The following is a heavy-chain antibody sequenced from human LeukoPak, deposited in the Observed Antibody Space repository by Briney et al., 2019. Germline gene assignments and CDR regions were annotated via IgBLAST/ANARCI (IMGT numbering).Heavy chain of an antibody. CDR1: GYTFTSYA. J-gene: IGHJ4*02. CDR2: INAGNGNT. Sequence: ASVKVSCKASGYTFTSYAMHWVRQAPGQRLEWMGWINAGNGNTKYSQKFQGRVTITRDTSASTAYMELSSLRSEDTAVYYCARVPGGGLVIDYWGQGALVTVSS. D-gene: IGHD6-19*01. V-gene: IGHV1-3*01. CDR3: ARVPGGGLVIDY.